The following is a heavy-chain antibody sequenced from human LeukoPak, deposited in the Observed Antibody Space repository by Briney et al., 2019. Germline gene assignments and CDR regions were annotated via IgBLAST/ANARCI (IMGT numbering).Heavy chain of an antibody. D-gene: IGHD5-18*01. Sequence: GGSLRLSCAASGFTFSSYEMNWVRQAPGKGLEWVSYISSSGSTIYYADSVKGRFTISRDNAKNTLSLQMISLRAEDTAVYYCARDTGWYFDLWGRGTLVTVSS. CDR2: ISSSGSTI. V-gene: IGHV3-48*03. CDR3: ARDTGWYFDL. J-gene: IGHJ2*01. CDR1: GFTFSSYE.